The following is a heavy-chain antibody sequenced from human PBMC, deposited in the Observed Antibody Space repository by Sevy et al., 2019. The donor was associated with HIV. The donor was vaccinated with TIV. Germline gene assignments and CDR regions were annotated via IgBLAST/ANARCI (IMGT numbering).Heavy chain of an antibody. CDR1: GYTFTSFG. D-gene: IGHD1-26*01. V-gene: IGHV1-18*01. J-gene: IGHJ4*02. CDR2: ISADNGNT. Sequence: ASVKVSCKASGYTFTSFGISWVRQAPGQGLEWMGWISADNGNTNYAQKLQGRVTMTTDTSTSTAYMELRSPRSDDTAVYYCARDSRVGATNYWGQGTLVTVSS. CDR3: ARDSRVGATNY.